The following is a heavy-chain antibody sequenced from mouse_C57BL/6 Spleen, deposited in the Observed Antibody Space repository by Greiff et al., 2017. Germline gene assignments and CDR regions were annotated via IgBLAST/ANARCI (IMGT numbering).Heavy chain of an antibody. CDR3: ARNGDYYGSSYGWYFDV. D-gene: IGHD1-1*01. Sequence: QVQLQQSGAELVKPGASVKLSCKASGYTFTEYTIHWVKQRSGQGLEWIGWFYPGSGSIKYNEKFKDKATLTADKSSSTVYMELSRLTSEDSAVYFCARNGDYYGSSYGWYFDVWGTGTTVTVSS. CDR1: GYTFTEYT. J-gene: IGHJ1*03. CDR2: FYPGSGSI. V-gene: IGHV1-62-2*01.